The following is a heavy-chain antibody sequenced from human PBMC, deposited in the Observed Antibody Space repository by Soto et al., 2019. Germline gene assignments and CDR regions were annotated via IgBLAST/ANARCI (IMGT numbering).Heavy chain of an antibody. CDR3: ARDGXSMDYDFWSGYYGFFDY. CDR1: GGSISGYY. D-gene: IGHD3-3*01. CDR2: IYTSGST. Sequence: TSETLSLTCTVSGGSISGYYWSWIRQPAGKGLEWIGRIYTSGSTNYNPSLKSRVTMSVDTSKNQFSLKLSSVTAADTAVYYCARDGXSMDYDFWSGYYGFFDYWGQGTLVTVSS. J-gene: IGHJ4*02. V-gene: IGHV4-4*07.